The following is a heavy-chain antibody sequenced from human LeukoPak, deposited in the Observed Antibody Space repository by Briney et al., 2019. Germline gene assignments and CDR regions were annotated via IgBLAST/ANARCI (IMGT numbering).Heavy chain of an antibody. D-gene: IGHD3-22*01. CDR3: AHRPFDRGDSSGPFDY. J-gene: IGHJ4*02. V-gene: IGHV2-5*01. CDR1: GFSLSTSGVG. Sequence: SGPTLVKPTQTLTLTCTFSGFSLSTSGVGLGWIRQPPGKALEWLALIYWNDDKRYSPSLKSRLTITKDTSKNQVVLTMTNMDHVDTATYYCAHRPFDRGDSSGPFDYWGQGTLVTVSS. CDR2: IYWNDDK.